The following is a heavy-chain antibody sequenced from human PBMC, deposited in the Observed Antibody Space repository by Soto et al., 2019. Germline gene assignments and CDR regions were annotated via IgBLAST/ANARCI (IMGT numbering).Heavy chain of an antibody. Sequence: SETLSLTCTVSGGSVSSCSYYWIWIRQPPWKGLEWIGYIYYSGSTNYNPSLKSRVTISVDTSKNQFSLKLSSVTAADTAVYYCARESRYCSGGSCSNWFDPWGQGTLVTVSS. J-gene: IGHJ5*02. CDR1: GGSVSSCSYY. CDR2: IYYSGST. D-gene: IGHD2-15*01. V-gene: IGHV4-61*01. CDR3: ARESRYCSGGSCSNWFDP.